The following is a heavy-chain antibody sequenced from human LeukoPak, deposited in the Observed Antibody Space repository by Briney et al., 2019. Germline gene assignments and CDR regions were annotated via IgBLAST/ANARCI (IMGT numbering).Heavy chain of an antibody. D-gene: IGHD6-13*01. CDR2: IYTSGST. CDR3: ARHRVRQLAYFDY. CDR1: GGSISSYY. Sequence: KASETLSLTCTVSGGSISSYYWSWIRQPPGKGLEWIGYIYTSGSTNYNPSLKSRVTISVDTSKNQFSLKPSSVTAADTAVYYCARHRVRQLAYFDYWGQGTLVTVSS. V-gene: IGHV4-4*09. J-gene: IGHJ4*02.